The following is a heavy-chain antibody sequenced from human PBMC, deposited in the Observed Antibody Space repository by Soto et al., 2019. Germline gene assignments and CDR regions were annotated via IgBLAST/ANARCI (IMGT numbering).Heavy chain of an antibody. CDR2: ISAGNGKT. Sequence: VASVKVSFKASGYTFTSYAIHWVRQAPGQSFEWMGCISAGNGKTTYSEKFQGRVTITRDRSTSTVYMELRSLRSDHTAVYYCARDRYYDFCSGYYGYYYYYGMDVCGQGTTVTVSS. V-gene: IGHV1-3*01. CDR1: GYTFTSYA. CDR3: ARDRYYDFCSGYYGYYYYYGMDV. D-gene: IGHD3-3*01. J-gene: IGHJ6*02.